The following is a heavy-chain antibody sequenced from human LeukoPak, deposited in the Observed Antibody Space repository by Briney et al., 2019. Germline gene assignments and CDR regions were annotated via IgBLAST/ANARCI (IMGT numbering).Heavy chain of an antibody. CDR2: IYYSGST. D-gene: IGHD4-11*01. CDR1: GVSTSSGGYY. J-gene: IGHJ4*02. V-gene: IGHV4-31*03. Sequence: PSETLSLTCTVSGVSTSSGGYYWSWIRQHPGKGLEWIGYIYYSGSTYYNPSLKSRLTISLDTSNNQFSLKLSSVTAADTAVYYCARGPVRGYSNYWGQGTLVTVSS. CDR3: ARGPVRGYSNY.